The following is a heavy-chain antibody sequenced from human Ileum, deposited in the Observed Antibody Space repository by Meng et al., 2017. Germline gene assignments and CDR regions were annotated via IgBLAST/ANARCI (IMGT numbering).Heavy chain of an antibody. CDR1: GITFSDYY. CDR3: ATLSYSSLGY. CDR2: IRNSGSNI. Sequence: HVQVVESGGGLVKPGVSLGLFCAASGITFSDYYMSWIRQAPGKGLEWVSYIRNSGSNIYYVDSVKGRFTISRDNAKNSLYLQMNSLRAEDTAVYYCATLSYSSLGYWGQGTLVTVSS. J-gene: IGHJ4*02. V-gene: IGHV3-11*01. D-gene: IGHD1-26*01.